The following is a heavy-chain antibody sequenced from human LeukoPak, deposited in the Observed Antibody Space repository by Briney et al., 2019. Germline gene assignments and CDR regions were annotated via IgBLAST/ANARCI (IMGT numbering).Heavy chain of an antibody. V-gene: IGHV3-48*03. J-gene: IGHJ4*02. Sequence: GGSLRLSCAASGFDFSLDEMNWVRQAPGKGLEWISFISSSSGRTKYYADSLRGRCTISRDNAGQSLFLVINSLTVEDTATYFCARGTVGAAPLDYWGPGTLVIVSS. CDR1: GFDFSLDE. CDR2: ISSSSGRTK. D-gene: IGHD1-26*01. CDR3: ARGTVGAAPLDY.